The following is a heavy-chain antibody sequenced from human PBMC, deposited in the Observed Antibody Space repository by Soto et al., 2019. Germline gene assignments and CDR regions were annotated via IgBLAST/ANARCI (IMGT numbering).Heavy chain of an antibody. CDR2: IYYSGST. V-gene: IGHV4-30-4*01. CDR3: ARAPPLKYTYGLRGAFDI. J-gene: IGHJ3*02. Sequence: SETLSRTCTVSGGSISSGEYYWSWISQPPGKGLEWIGYIYYSGSTYYNPSLKSRVTISVDTSKNQFSLKLSSVTAADTAVYYCARAPPLKYTYGLRGAFDIWGQGTMVTVSS. CDR1: GGSISSGEYY. D-gene: IGHD5-18*01.